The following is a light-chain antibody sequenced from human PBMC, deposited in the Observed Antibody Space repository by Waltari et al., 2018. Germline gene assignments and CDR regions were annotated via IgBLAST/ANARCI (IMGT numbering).Light chain of an antibody. CDR2: HAS. V-gene: IGKV3-20*01. J-gene: IGKJ1*01. Sequence: EIVFTQSPGTLSLSPGERATLSCRARQGVGKYLAWYQQRPGQAPRLLLYHASIRATGIPDRFSGSGFGTDFSLTISRLEPEDFAVYYCQKYDFLPATFGQGTTVEIK. CDR3: QKYDFLPAT. CDR1: QGVGKY.